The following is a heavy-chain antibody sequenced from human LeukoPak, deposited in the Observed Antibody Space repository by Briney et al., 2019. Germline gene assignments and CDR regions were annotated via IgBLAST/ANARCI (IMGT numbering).Heavy chain of an antibody. J-gene: IGHJ4*02. CDR3: ARLYCSSTSCFDY. V-gene: IGHV1-69*04. CDR2: IIPIFGIA. D-gene: IGHD2-2*01. CDR1: GGTFSSYA. Sequence: SVKVSCKASGGTFSSYAISWVRQAPGQGLGWMGRIIPIFGIANYAQKFQGRVTITADKSKSTAYMELSSLRSEDTAVYYCARLYCSSTSCFDYWGQGTLVTVSS.